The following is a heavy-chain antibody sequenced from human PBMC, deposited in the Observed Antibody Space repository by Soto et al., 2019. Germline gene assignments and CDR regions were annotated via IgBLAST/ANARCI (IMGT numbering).Heavy chain of an antibody. CDR1: GFTFSDYY. Sequence: PGGSLRLSCAASGFTFSDYYMSWIRQAPGKGLEWVSYISSSGSTIYYADSVKGRFTISRDNAKNSLYLQMNSLRAEDTAVYYCARDRRLRYFDRSPGEYYFDYWGQGTLVTVSS. D-gene: IGHD3-9*01. CDR3: ARDRRLRYFDRSPGEYYFDY. CDR2: ISSSGSTI. V-gene: IGHV3-11*01. J-gene: IGHJ4*02.